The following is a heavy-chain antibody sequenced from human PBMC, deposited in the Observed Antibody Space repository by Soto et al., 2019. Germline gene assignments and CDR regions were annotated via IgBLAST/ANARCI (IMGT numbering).Heavy chain of an antibody. Sequence: QVQLVESGGGVVQPGRSLRLSCAASGFTFSSYGMHWVRQAPGKGLEWVAFIWYDGSIKYYADSVKGRFTISRDNSKNTLFLQMNSLRAEDTAVYYCARDRASGEIKYFQHWGQGTLVTVSS. CDR2: IWYDGSIK. J-gene: IGHJ1*01. V-gene: IGHV3-33*01. CDR1: GFTFSSYG. D-gene: IGHD3-10*01. CDR3: ARDRASGEIKYFQH.